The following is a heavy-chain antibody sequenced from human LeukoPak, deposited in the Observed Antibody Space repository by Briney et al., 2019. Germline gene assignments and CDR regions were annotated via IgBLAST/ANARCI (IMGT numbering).Heavy chain of an antibody. CDR3: ARAEAVAGTVDY. D-gene: IGHD6-19*01. CDR1: GFTFSSYS. J-gene: IGHJ4*02. Sequence: GGSLRLSCAASGFTFSSYSMNWVRQAPGKGLEWVSVIYSGGSTYYADSVKGRFTISRDNSKNTLYLQMNSLRAEDTAVYYCARAEAVAGTVDYWGQGTLVTVSS. V-gene: IGHV3-66*01. CDR2: IYSGGST.